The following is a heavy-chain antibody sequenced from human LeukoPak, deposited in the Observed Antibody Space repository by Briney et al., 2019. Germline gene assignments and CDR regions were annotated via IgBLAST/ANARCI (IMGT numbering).Heavy chain of an antibody. V-gene: IGHV3-23*01. CDR2: ISSSGGST. D-gene: IGHD2-15*01. CDR1: GFTFSNHA. Sequence: GGSLRLSCAASGFTFSNHAMSWVRQAPGKGLEWVSIISSSGGSTYCADSVKGRFTISRDNSKNTLYLQMNTLRAEDTAVYYCAKGYCSGWGQGTLVTVSS. CDR3: AKGYCSG. J-gene: IGHJ4*02.